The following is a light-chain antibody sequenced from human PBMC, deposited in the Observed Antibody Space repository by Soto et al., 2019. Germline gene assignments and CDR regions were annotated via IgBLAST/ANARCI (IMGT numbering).Light chain of an antibody. CDR2: DVS. CDR1: QGISSA. J-gene: IGKJ4*01. Sequence: IQLTQSPSSLSASVGDRVTITCRASQGISSALAWYQQKPGKSPNLLIYDVSSLESGVPSRFSGSGSWTDFTLTISSLQPEDFATSYCQQFNTYPALTFGGGTKVEIK. CDR3: QQFNTYPALT. V-gene: IGKV1-13*02.